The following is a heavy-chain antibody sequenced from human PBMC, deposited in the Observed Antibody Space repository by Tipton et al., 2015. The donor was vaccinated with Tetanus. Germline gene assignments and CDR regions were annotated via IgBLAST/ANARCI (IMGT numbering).Heavy chain of an antibody. Sequence: TLSLTCAVSGGSISSGDYSWSWIRHHPRKGLEWIGYIYYRGSIHYNPSLQSRVFISLDTSANQFSLKLNSVTAADTAVYYCARGGNEYGDPPDYWGRGTLVTVSS. CDR1: GGSISSGDYS. D-gene: IGHD4-17*01. CDR2: IYYRGSI. V-gene: IGHV4-31*11. CDR3: ARGGNEYGDPPDY. J-gene: IGHJ4*02.